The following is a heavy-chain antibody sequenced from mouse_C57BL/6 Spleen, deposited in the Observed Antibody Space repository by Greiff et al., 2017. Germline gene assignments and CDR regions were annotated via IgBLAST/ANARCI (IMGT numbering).Heavy chain of an antibody. CDR1: GFNIKDDY. V-gene: IGHV14-4*01. D-gene: IGHD1-1*01. Sequence: EVKLQQSGAELVRPGASVKLSCTASGFNIKDDYMHWVKPRPEQGLEWIGWIDPENGDTEYASKFQGKATITADTSSNTAYLQLSSLTSEDTAVYYCTTDYGSRSYFDYWGQGTTLTVSS. CDR2: IDPENGDT. J-gene: IGHJ2*01. CDR3: TTDYGSRSYFDY.